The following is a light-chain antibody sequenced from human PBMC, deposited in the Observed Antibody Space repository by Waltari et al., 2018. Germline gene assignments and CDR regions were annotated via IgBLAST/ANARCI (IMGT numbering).Light chain of an antibody. J-gene: IGKJ3*01. CDR2: ASS. V-gene: IGKV1-27*01. Sequence: DIQMTQSPSSLSAAVGDRVPVTCRASQGINKELSWYQQKPGRAPTLLIYASSNLQTGVSSRFSGSGSGTDFTLTISSLQPEDVATYFCQQDFATPFTFGPGTKLDIK. CDR3: QQDFATPFT. CDR1: QGINKE.